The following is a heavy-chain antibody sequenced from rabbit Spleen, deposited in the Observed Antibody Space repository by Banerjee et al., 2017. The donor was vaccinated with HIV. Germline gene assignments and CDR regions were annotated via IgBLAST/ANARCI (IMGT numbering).Heavy chain of an antibody. V-gene: IGHV1S47*01. J-gene: IGHJ4*01. Sequence: QEQLVESGGGLVQPGGSLKLSCKASGFDLNSYGVSWVRQAPGKGLEWIAYIDPVFGATYYATWVNGRFPISRQNAQTTVSLQLTSLTAADTATYFCVRGASSSGYYWLWGPGTLVTVS. CDR1: GFDLNSYG. CDR3: VRGASSSGYYWL. D-gene: IGHD1-1*01. CDR2: IDPVFGAT.